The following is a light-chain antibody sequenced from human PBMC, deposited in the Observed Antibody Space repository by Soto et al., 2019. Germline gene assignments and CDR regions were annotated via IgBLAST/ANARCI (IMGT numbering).Light chain of an antibody. J-gene: IGKJ4*01. CDR2: GAS. Sequence: EIVMTQSPATLSVSPGERATLSCRASQSVSSNLAWYQQKPGQAPRLLIYGASTRATGIPARFSGSGSGTEFTLTISSLKSEDFAVYYWQQYNNWPPVTFGGGTKVEIK. CDR3: QQYNNWPPVT. V-gene: IGKV3-15*01. CDR1: QSVSSN.